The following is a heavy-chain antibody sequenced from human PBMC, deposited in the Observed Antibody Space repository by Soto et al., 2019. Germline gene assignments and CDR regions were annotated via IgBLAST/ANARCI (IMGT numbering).Heavy chain of an antibody. CDR3: ARKEGYYYDSSCYQPGWYNWFAP. Sequence: QVQLVQSGAEVKKPGASVKVSCKAPGYTFTSYGITWVRQAPGQGLEWMGWISAYNGNTNYAQKLQGRVNMTTDTSARTAYMELRSRRSDDTAVYDWARKEGYYYDSSCYQPGWYNWFAPWGQGTLVTVSS. V-gene: IGHV1-18*01. J-gene: IGHJ5*02. D-gene: IGHD3-22*01. CDR2: ISAYNGNT. CDR1: GYTFTSYG.